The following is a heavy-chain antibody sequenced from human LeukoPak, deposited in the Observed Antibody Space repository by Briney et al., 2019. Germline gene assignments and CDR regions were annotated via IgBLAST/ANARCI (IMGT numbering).Heavy chain of an antibody. V-gene: IGHV3-74*01. Sequence: GGSLRLSCAASGFTFSSYGMHWVRQAPGKGLVWVSRINSDGSSTSYADSVKGRFTISRDNSKNTLYLQMNSLRAEDTAVYYCAKDRGPMGDYLAYWGQGTLVTVSS. CDR1: GFTFSSYG. J-gene: IGHJ4*02. CDR3: AKDRGPMGDYLAY. CDR2: INSDGSST. D-gene: IGHD3-16*01.